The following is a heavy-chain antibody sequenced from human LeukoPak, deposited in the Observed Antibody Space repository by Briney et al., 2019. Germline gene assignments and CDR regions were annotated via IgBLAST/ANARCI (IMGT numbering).Heavy chain of an antibody. J-gene: IGHJ4*02. D-gene: IGHD6-13*01. Sequence: GGSLRLSCAASGFTFSSYGMHWVRQAPGKGLEWVAVIWYDGSNKYYADSVKGRFTISRDNSKNTLYLQMNSLRAKDTTVYYCARDAVYSSSWQYYWGQGTLVTVSS. CDR1: GFTFSSYG. CDR3: ARDAVYSSSWQYY. V-gene: IGHV3-33*01. CDR2: IWYDGSNK.